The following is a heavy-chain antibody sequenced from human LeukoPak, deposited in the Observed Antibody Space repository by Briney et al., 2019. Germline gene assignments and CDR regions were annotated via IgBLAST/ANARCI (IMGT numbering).Heavy chain of an antibody. D-gene: IGHD6-6*01. J-gene: IGHJ3*02. CDR2: IYPADSDT. Sequence: GASLKISCKGSTYSFTTYWIAWVRQMPRKRLEWMGIIYPADSDTRYSPSFQGQVTISADKSISTAYLQWSSLEASDTAMYYCATSDSTIAARPNGAFDIWGQGTMVTVSS. CDR1: TYSFTTYW. CDR3: ATSDSTIAARPNGAFDI. V-gene: IGHV5-51*01.